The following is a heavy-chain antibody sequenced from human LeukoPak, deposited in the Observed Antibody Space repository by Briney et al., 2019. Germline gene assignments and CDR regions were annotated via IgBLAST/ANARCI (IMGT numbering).Heavy chain of an antibody. Sequence: GGSLRLSCAASGFTFSSYAMHWVRQAPGKGLEWVAVISYDGSNKYYAGSVKGRFTISRDNSKNTLYLQMNSLRAEDTAVYYCAREGLPYGDYYFDYWGQGTLVTVSS. D-gene: IGHD4-17*01. CDR1: GFTFSSYA. J-gene: IGHJ4*02. CDR2: ISYDGSNK. CDR3: AREGLPYGDYYFDY. V-gene: IGHV3-30-3*01.